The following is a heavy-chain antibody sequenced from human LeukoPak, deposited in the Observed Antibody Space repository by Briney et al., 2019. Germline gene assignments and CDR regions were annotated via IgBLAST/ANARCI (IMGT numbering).Heavy chain of an antibody. V-gene: IGHV3-9*02. J-gene: IGHJ4*02. CDR2: ISWYSGSI. D-gene: IGHD1-26*01. CDR1: GFTPDDYT. Sequence: GRSLRLSCAAPGFTPDDYTMHSVRPAPGKGLGWVSGISWYSGSIGYADSLTGRFTISIDNAKNSLYLQMNSLRAEDTALYYCARVPSSPFVEARGGDYWGQGTLVTVSS. CDR3: ARVPSSPFVEARGGDY.